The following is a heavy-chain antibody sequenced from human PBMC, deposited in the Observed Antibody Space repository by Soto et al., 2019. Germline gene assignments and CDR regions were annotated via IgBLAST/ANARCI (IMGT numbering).Heavy chain of an antibody. J-gene: IGHJ4*02. V-gene: IGHV1-69*01. CDR2: IIPLFGTP. CDR1: GGIFSTYA. CDR3: ARDRDDYSLGNYFTRIDI. Sequence: QVQLVQSGAEVKKPGSSVKVSCKASGGIFSTYAISWLRQAPGQGLEWMGGIIPLFGTPNYAQRFQGRVTITADESTSTAYMELSRLRSEDTAVYYCARDRDDYSLGNYFTRIDIWGQGTLVTVSS. D-gene: IGHD3-10*01.